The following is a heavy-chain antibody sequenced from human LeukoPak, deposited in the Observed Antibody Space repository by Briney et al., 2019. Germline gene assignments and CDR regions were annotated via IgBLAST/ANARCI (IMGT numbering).Heavy chain of an antibody. D-gene: IGHD6-19*01. CDR1: GFTFSSYW. CDR3: ARARWSSTGWFFGY. V-gene: IGHV3-74*01. J-gene: IGHJ4*02. Sequence: GGSLRLSCAASGFTFSSYWMHWVRQAPGKGLVWVSRVNPQGSETSYADSVRGRFTISRDNAKDALQLQMDNLRAEDTAVYYCARARWSSTGWFFGYWGQGTLVTVSS. CDR2: VNPQGSET.